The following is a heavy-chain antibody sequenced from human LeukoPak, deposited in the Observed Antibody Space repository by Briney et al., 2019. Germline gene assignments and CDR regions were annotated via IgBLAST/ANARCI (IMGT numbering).Heavy chain of an antibody. CDR3: ATSKDYYDSSGYYREYFQH. CDR1: GGSISSYY. D-gene: IGHD3-22*01. V-gene: IGHV4-59*01. CDR2: IYYSGST. Sequence: SETLSLTCTVSGGSISSYYWSWIRQPPGKGLEWMGYIYYSGSTNYNPSLKSRGTISVDTSKNQFSLKLSSVTAADTAVYYCATSKDYYDSSGYYREYFQHWGQGTLVTVSS. J-gene: IGHJ1*01.